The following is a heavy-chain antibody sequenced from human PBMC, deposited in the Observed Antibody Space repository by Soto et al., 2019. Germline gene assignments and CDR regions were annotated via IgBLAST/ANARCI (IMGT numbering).Heavy chain of an antibody. CDR1: GGSIYRSGYY. D-gene: IGHD2-15*01. CDR3: GKVLVGATGHTDSDS. V-gene: IGHV4-39*01. J-gene: IGHJ4*02. Sequence: SETLSLTCTVSGGSIYRSGYYWGWIRQPPGRGLEWIGNIDYNGVTYSNPSLKSRVTISRDTSKNQFSLKLTSVTAADAALYYCGKVLVGATGHTDSDSWGPGTLVTVSS. CDR2: IDYNGVT.